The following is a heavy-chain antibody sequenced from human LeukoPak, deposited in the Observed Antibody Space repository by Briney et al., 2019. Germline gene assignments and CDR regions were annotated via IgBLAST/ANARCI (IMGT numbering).Heavy chain of an antibody. D-gene: IGHD4-17*01. CDR1: GFTFSYYY. CDR2: ISGRSTFT. J-gene: IGHJ4*02. CDR3: ARDGAGDYVDY. Sequence: GGSLRLSCAASGFTFSYYYMSWVRQAPGKGLEWVSYISGRSTFTKYADSVKGRFTISRDNAKNSLYLQMNSLRAEDTAVYYCARDGAGDYVDYWGQGTLVTVSS. V-gene: IGHV3-11*05.